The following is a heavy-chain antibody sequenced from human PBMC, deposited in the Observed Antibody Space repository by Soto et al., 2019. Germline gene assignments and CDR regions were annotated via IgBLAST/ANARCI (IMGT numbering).Heavy chain of an antibody. V-gene: IGHV4-34*01. D-gene: IGHD2-21*02. CDR1: GGSFSGYY. CDR2: INHSGTI. Sequence: SETLSLTCAVYGGSFSGYYWTWIRQPPGKGLEWIGEINHSGTINFNPSLKSRHTISLDTSKKHFSLKLSSVTDADTAAYYCARADRTLVTSYSLDVWGQGTTVTVSS. CDR3: ARADRTLVTSYSLDV. J-gene: IGHJ6*02.